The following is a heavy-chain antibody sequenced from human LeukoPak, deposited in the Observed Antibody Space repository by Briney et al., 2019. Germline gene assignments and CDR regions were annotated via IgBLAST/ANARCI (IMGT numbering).Heavy chain of an antibody. CDR1: GFTFSGSA. V-gene: IGHV3-73*01. J-gene: IGHJ4*02. Sequence: PGGSLRLSCAASGFTFSGSALHCVREASGEGLGWVGRIRSIANVYATAYAASGDGRFTIAREDSKNTAYMQMDRLKTKGPAVYDCTGNYYSSGSYADFDYWGQGTLVTVSS. CDR2: IRSIANVYAT. D-gene: IGHD3-10*01. CDR3: TGNYYSSGSYADFDY.